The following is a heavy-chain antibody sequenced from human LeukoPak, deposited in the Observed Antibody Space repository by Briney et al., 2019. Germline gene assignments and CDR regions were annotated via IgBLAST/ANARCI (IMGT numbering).Heavy chain of an antibody. J-gene: IGHJ5*02. CDR1: GGSISSYY. CDR2: IYTSGST. V-gene: IGHV4-4*07. D-gene: IGHD6-13*01. CDR3: AREPYSSSAYWFDP. Sequence: SSETLSLTCTVSGGSISSYYWSWIRQPAGKGLEWIGRIYTSGSTNYNPSLKSRVTMSVDTSKNQFSLKLSSVTAADTAVYYCAREPYSSSAYWFDPWGQGTLVTVSS.